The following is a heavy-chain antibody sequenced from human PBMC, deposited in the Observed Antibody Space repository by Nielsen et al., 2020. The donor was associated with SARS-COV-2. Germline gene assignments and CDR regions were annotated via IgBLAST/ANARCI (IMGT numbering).Heavy chain of an antibody. Sequence: GESLKISCAASGFTFSSYGMHWVRQAPGKGLEWVAVIWYDGSNKYYADSVKGRFTFSRDNSKNTLYLQMNSLRAEDTAVYYCAKGLPGSWFDPWGQGTLVTVSS. CDR3: AKGLPGSWFDP. V-gene: IGHV3-33*06. D-gene: IGHD5-12*01. CDR2: IWYDGSNK. CDR1: GFTFSSYG. J-gene: IGHJ5*02.